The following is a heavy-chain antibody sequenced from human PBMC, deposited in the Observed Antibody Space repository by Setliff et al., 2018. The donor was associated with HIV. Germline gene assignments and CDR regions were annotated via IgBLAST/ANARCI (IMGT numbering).Heavy chain of an antibody. CDR3: ARRRETIVVVIGIPNWYFDL. V-gene: IGHV4-34*01. D-gene: IGHD2-21*01. Sequence: SETLSLTCAVYGGSFSGYYWSWIRQPPGKGLEWIGEINQSGSTNYNPSLKSRVTISVDTSKNQFSLRLSSVTAADSAVYYCARRRETIVVVIGIPNWYFDLWGRGTLVTVSS. CDR1: GGSFSGYY. J-gene: IGHJ2*01. CDR2: INQSGST.